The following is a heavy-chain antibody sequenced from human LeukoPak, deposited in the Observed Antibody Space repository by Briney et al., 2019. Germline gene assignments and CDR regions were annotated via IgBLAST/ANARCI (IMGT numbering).Heavy chain of an antibody. Sequence: PGGSLRLSCTASGFTFSSYTMNWVRQAPGKGLEWVSLISSSSSDIYYADSEKARFTISRDNANNSLYLQMSSLRADDTAVYYCARVYYGGSLDYWGQGTLVTVTS. CDR2: ISSSSSDI. CDR1: GFTFSSYT. D-gene: IGHD4-23*01. CDR3: ARVYYGGSLDY. V-gene: IGHV3-21*01. J-gene: IGHJ4*02.